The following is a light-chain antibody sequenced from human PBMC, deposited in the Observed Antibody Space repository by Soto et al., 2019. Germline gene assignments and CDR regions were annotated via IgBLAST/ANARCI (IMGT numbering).Light chain of an antibody. CDR3: QQYDYLPLT. V-gene: IGKV1-33*01. CDR1: QGISDF. Sequence: DIQMTQSPSSLSASVGDRVTITCQASQGISDFLNWYQQKPGKAPKLLIYDASNLETGVPSRFSGGGSGTDFTFTISSLQPADITTYYCQQYDYLPLTFGGGTRVEIK. J-gene: IGKJ4*01. CDR2: DAS.